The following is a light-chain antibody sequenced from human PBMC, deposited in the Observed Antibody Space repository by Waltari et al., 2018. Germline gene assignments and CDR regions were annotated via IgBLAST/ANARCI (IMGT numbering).Light chain of an antibody. J-gene: IGLJ2*01. CDR2: EVN. CDR3: SSFTTASTLV. CDR1: SSDLGAYSY. Sequence: QSALTQPASMSGSPGQSITISCTGTSSDLGAYSYVAWYQQYPDKAPKPIIYEVNNRPSGVPNLFSGSKSGNTAFLTISGRRAEDEADYYCSSFTTASTLVFGGGTKLTVL. V-gene: IGLV2-14*01.